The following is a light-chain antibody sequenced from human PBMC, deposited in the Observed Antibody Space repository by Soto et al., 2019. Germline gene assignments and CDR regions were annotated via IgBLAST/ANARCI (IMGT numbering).Light chain of an antibody. CDR1: SSDVGAYNY. J-gene: IGLJ3*02. V-gene: IGLV2-11*01. Sequence: QSALTQPRSVSGSPGQSVTISCTGTSSDVGAYNYVSWYQQHPGKAPKPMISDVSKRPSGVPDRFSGSKSGNTASLTISGLQAEDEADYYCYSYAVSYTWVFGGGTKLTVL. CDR2: DVS. CDR3: YSYAVSYTWV.